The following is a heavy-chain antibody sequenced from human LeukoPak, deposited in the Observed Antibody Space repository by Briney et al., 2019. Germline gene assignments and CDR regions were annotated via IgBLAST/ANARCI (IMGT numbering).Heavy chain of an antibody. CDR3: ARDSHYVGDWFGAFDI. CDR2: ISSSSSYI. CDR1: GFTFSSYS. V-gene: IGHV3-21*01. Sequence: PGGSLRLSCAASGFTFSSYSMNWVRQAPGKGLEWVSSISSSSSYIYYADSVKGRFTISRDNAKNSLYLQMNSLRAEDTAVYYCARDSHYVGDWFGAFDIWGQGTMVTVSS. J-gene: IGHJ3*02. D-gene: IGHD2-21*01.